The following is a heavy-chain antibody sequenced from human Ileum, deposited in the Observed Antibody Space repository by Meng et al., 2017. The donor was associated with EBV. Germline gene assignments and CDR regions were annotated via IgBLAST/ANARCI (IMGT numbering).Heavy chain of an antibody. J-gene: IGHJ4*02. CDR2: VYHRGDT. Sequence: VRLQGSGPGRVSPSGTLSLACTVSGDSISRDIWWRWVRQPPGKGLEWIGEVYHRGDTNYNPSLKSRVDISVDKSKNQFYLSLFSVTAADTAVYYCGRDQGRELINHWGQGTLVTVSS. CDR3: GRDQGRELINH. CDR1: GDSISRDIW. D-gene: IGHD1-7*01. V-gene: IGHV4-4*02.